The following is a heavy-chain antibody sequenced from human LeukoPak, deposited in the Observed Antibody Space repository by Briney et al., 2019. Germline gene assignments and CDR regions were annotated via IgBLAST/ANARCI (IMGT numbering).Heavy chain of an antibody. CDR1: GGSISSSSYY. V-gene: IGHV4-39*07. CDR2: TYYRGST. Sequence: SETLSLTCTVSGGSISSSSYYWGWIRQPPGKGLEWIGSTYYRGSTYYNPSLKSRLTISVDTSKNQFSLKLSSVTAADTAVYYCASANGYWYFDLWGRGTLVTVSS. D-gene: IGHD2-8*01. J-gene: IGHJ2*01. CDR3: ASANGYWYFDL.